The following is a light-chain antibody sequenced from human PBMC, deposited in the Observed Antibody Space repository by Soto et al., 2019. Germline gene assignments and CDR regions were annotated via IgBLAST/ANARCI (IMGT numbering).Light chain of an antibody. Sequence: QSALTQPASVSGSTGQSITIFCTGTSSDVGGYNYVSWYQQHPGKVPKLMIYDVSNRPSGVSNRFSGSKSGNTASLTISGLQAEDEADYYCSSYTSSSTVVFGGGTKVTVL. J-gene: IGLJ2*01. CDR1: SSDVGGYNY. CDR3: SSYTSSSTVV. V-gene: IGLV2-14*01. CDR2: DVS.